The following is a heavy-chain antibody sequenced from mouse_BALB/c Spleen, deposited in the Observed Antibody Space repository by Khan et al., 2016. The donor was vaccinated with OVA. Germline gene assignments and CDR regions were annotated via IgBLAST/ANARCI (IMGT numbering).Heavy chain of an antibody. CDR3: TRLAYYYGRGRFAY. CDR2: VSTGGSYT. CDR1: GFTFSTYG. D-gene: IGHD1-1*01. V-gene: IGHV5-6*01. J-gene: IGHJ3*01. Sequence: EVKLVESGGDLVKPGGSLKLSCAASGFTFSTYGMSWVRQAPDKRLEWVATVSTGGSYTSYPDSVKGRFTIYRDNAKNTLFLQMSGLRYEDTAMLYGTRLAYYYGRGRFAYWGQGTLVTVSA.